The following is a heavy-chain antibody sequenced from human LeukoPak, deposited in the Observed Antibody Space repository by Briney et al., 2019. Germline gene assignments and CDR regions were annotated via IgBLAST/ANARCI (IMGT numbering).Heavy chain of an antibody. J-gene: IGHJ3*02. CDR3: ARHWKWEPVDAFDI. D-gene: IGHD1-26*01. CDR2: ISYTGST. V-gene: IGHV4-59*08. Sequence: KASETLSLTCTVSGGSISSYYWSWIRKPPGKGLEWIGYISYTGSTNYNPSLKSRVTISVVTSKNQFSLKLSSVTAADTAVYYCARHWKWEPVDAFDIWGQGTMVTVSS. CDR1: GGSISSYY.